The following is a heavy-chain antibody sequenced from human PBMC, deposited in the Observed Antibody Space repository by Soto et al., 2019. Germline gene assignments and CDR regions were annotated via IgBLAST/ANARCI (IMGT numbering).Heavy chain of an antibody. CDR3: ARVGYYYDSSGYYLSFDY. CDR1: SWSFTCYD. CDR2: MNPNSGNT. D-gene: IGHD3-22*01. V-gene: IGHV1-8*01. Sequence: ASGQVSCESRSWSFTCYDINWVRQATGQGLEWMGWMNPNSGNTGYAQKFQGRVTMTRNTSISTAYMELSSLRSEDTAVYYCARVGYYYDSSGYYLSFDYWGQGTLVTVSS. J-gene: IGHJ4*02.